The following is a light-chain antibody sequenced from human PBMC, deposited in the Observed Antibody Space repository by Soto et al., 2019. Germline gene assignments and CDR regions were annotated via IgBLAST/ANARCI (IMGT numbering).Light chain of an antibody. Sequence: EIVLTQSPGTLSLSPGDTATLSCRASEPVGSAYLAWYRQKPGQAPRPLIYATSFRATGIPDRFSGSGSGTDFTLTISRLDPEDFAVYYRQQYGSSPSFGQGTKVDIK. V-gene: IGKV3-20*01. CDR3: QQYGSSPS. CDR1: EPVGSAY. J-gene: IGKJ1*01. CDR2: ATS.